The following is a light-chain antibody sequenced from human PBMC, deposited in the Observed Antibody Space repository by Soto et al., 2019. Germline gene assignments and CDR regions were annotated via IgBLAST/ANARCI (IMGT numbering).Light chain of an antibody. CDR2: GVS. J-gene: IGLJ1*01. CDR3: SSYTTSSTYV. V-gene: IGLV2-18*02. Sequence: QSALTQPPSVSGSPGQSVAISCTGTSSDVGSYNRVSWYQQPPGTAPKLMIFGVSNRPSGVPDRFSGSKSGNTASLTISGLQAEDEAYYYCSSYTTSSTYVFGTGTKLTVL. CDR1: SSDVGSYNR.